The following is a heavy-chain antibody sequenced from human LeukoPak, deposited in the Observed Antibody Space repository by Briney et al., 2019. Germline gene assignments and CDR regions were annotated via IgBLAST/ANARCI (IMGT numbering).Heavy chain of an antibody. CDR2: INQDGSEK. Sequence: GGSLRLSCAASGFTFSRYWMSWVRQAPGKGLEWVANINQDGSEKYYVDSVKGRFTISRDNAKNSLYLQMNSLRAEDTAVYYCARVSEQQDYFDCWGQGALVTVSS. CDR3: ARVSEQQDYFDC. CDR1: GFTFSRYW. V-gene: IGHV3-7*04. D-gene: IGHD6-13*01. J-gene: IGHJ4*02.